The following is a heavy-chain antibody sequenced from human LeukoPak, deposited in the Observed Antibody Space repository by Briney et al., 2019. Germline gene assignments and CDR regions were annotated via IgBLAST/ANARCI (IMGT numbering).Heavy chain of an antibody. CDR3: ARQFYYGSVPWFDP. J-gene: IGHJ5*02. CDR1: GGSISSYY. V-gene: IGHV4-59*01. CDR2: IYYSGST. D-gene: IGHD3-10*01. Sequence: SETLSLTCTVSGGSISSYYWSWIRQPPGKGLEWIGYIYYSGSTNYNPSLKSRVTISVDTSKNQFSLKLSSVTAADTAVYCCARQFYYGSVPWFDPWGQGTLVTVSS.